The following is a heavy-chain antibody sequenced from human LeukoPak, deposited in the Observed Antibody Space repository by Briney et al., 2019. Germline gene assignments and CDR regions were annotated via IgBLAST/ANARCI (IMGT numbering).Heavy chain of an antibody. CDR1: GGSISSYY. Sequence: SETLSLTCTVSGGSISSYYWSWIRQPPGKGLEWIGYIYYSGSTNYNPSLKSRVTISVDTSKNQFSLKLSSVTAADTAVYYCARHRERWLQSSPWGQGALVTVSS. D-gene: IGHD5-24*01. J-gene: IGHJ4*02. CDR3: ARHRERWLQSSP. CDR2: IYYSGST. V-gene: IGHV4-59*08.